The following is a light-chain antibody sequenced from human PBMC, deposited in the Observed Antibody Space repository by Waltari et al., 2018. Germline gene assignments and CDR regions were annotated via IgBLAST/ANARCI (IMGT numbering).Light chain of an antibody. CDR3: CSYAGSAISV. CDR2: AVN. CDR1: PRVVGKYNL. J-gene: IGLJ3*02. Sequence: QSALTQPATVSGSPGQSTTISCTGTPRVVGKYNLVPWYQQHPGKAPTLIIYAVNKRPSGVSNRFSGSKSGNTASLTISGLQAADEAYYYCCSYAGSAISVFGGGTKVTVL. V-gene: IGLV2-23*02.